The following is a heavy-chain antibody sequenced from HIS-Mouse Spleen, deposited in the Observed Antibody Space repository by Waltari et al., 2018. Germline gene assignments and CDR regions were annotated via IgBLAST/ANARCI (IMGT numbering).Heavy chain of an antibody. CDR1: GFSLSSNRLC. V-gene: IGHV2-70*11. Sequence: VTFMVSGAAPDKPTQHLTLTCTFSGFSLSSNRLCVSWILQPPGKALERRARVDWDDDKHYSTSLKTRLTISRNTSKNQVVITMTNMDPMDAATYFCARRDEGYTSCWYAFDYWGQGTLVTVSS. J-gene: IGHJ4*02. D-gene: IGHD6-19*01. CDR2: VDWDDDK. CDR3: ARRDEGYTSCWYAFDY.